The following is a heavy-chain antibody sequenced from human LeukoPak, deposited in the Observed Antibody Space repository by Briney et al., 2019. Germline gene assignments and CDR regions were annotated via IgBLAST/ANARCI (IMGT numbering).Heavy chain of an antibody. V-gene: IGHV4-39*07. CDR3: ARGPYYDFWSGFEHYFDY. D-gene: IGHD3-3*01. CDR1: GSSISSRSLY. CDR2: IYYSGST. J-gene: IGHJ4*02. Sequence: PSETLSRTCTVSGSSISSRSLYWGWIRQPPGKGLEWIGRIYYSGSTYYNPSLKSRVTISVDTSKNQFSLKVSSVTAADTAVYYCARGPYYDFWSGFEHYFDYWGQGTLVTVSS.